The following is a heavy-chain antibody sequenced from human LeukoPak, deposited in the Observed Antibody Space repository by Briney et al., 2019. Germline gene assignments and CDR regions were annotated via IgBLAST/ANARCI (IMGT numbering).Heavy chain of an antibody. CDR1: GDSVSSNSAA. CDR2: TYYRSKWYN. J-gene: IGHJ4*02. D-gene: IGHD6-19*01. CDR3: ARGGGGWYYFDY. Sequence: SQTLSLTCAISGDSVSSNSAAWNWIRQSPSRGLEWLGRTYYRSKWYNDYAVSVRSRISINPDTSKNQFSLRLNSVTPEDTAVYYCARGGGGWYYFDYWGQGTLVTVSS. V-gene: IGHV6-1*01.